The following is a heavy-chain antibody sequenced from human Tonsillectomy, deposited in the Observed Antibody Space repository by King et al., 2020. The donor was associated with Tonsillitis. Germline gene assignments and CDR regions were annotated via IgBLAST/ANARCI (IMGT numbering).Heavy chain of an antibody. CDR1: GFTFSVYG. CDR3: AKDPRVILQYNWGRYFLY. CDR2: IRYDGSNK. Sequence: VQLVESGGGVVQPGGSLRLSCVASGFTFSVYGMHWVRQAPGKGLEWVAMIRYDGSNKYYADSVKGRFTISRDNSKNTMYLQMNSLRPEDTAVYYCAKDPRVILQYNWGRYFLYWRQGTLVTVSS. V-gene: IGHV3-30*02. J-gene: IGHJ4*02. D-gene: IGHD3-16*01.